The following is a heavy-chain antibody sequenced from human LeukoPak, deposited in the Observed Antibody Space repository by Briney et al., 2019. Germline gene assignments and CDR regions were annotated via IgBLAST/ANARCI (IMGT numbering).Heavy chain of an antibody. CDR2: ISYDGSNK. CDR1: GFTFSSYA. Sequence: GGSLRLSCVASGFTFSSYAMHWVRQAPGKGLEWVAVISYDGSNKYYADSVKGRFTISRDNAKNSLYLQMNSLRAEDTAVYYCARVPEGYYYYYMDVWGKGTTVTVSS. J-gene: IGHJ6*03. CDR3: ARVPEGYYYYYMDV. V-gene: IGHV3-30-3*01.